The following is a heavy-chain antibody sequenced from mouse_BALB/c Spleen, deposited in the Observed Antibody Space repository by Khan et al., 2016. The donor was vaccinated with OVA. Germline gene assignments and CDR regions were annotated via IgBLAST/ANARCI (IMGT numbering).Heavy chain of an antibody. CDR1: GYSITSGYG. J-gene: IGHJ2*01. CDR2: ISYSGST. Sequence: EVQLQESGPGLVKPSQSLSLTCTVTGYSITSGYGWNWIRQFPGNKLAWMGYISYSGSTNYNPSLKSRISITRGTSKNQFFLQLNSVTTEDTATYYCARTARIKYWGQGTTLTVSS. V-gene: IGHV3-2*02. CDR3: ARTARIKY. D-gene: IGHD1-2*01.